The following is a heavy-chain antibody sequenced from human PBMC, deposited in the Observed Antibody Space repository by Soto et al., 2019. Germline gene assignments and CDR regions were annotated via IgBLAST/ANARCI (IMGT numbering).Heavy chain of an antibody. Sequence: SGPTLVNPTQTLTLTCTFSGFSLSTSGMCVSWIRQPPGKALEWLAFIDWDDDKYYNTSLKTRLTISKDTSKNQVVLTMTNMDPVDTATYYCARLAGGPYYFDDWGQGTRVTVSS. V-gene: IGHV2-70*01. CDR2: IDWDDDK. CDR1: GFSLSTSGMC. D-gene: IGHD6-13*01. CDR3: ARLAGGPYYFDD. J-gene: IGHJ4*02.